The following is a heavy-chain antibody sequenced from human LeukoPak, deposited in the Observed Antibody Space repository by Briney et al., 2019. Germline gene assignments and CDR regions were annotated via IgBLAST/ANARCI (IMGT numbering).Heavy chain of an antibody. CDR3: AKDVIIQARGLTDFDY. CDR1: GFTFSSYA. CDR2: IGGSGGST. J-gene: IGHJ4*02. V-gene: IGHV3-23*01. Sequence: PGGSLRLSCAASGFTFSSYAMSWVRQAPGKGLEWVSVIGGSGGSTHYADSVKGRFTISRDNSKNTLYLQMNSLRAEDTAVYYCAKDVIIQARGLTDFDYWGQGTLVTVSS. D-gene: IGHD1-26*01.